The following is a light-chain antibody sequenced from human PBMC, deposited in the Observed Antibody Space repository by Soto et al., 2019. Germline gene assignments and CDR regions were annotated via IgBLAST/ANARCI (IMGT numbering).Light chain of an antibody. J-gene: IGKJ4*01. V-gene: IGKV1-9*01. CDR3: QQLNSYPLT. Sequence: DIQLTQSPSFLPASVGDRVTITCRASQGISNYLAWYQQKPGKAPGLLMYAASTLQRGVSSRFSGSGSGTEFTLTISNLQPEEFATYYCQQLNSYPLTFGGGTKVEIK. CDR1: QGISNY. CDR2: AAS.